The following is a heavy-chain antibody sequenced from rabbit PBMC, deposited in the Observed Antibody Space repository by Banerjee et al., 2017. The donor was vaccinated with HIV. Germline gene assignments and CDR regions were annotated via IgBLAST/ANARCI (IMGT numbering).Heavy chain of an antibody. CDR3: VRGLVAGVLDL. CDR2: ISTGDGST. V-gene: IGHV1S47*01. D-gene: IGHD3-3*01. CDR1: GIDFSTYG. J-gene: IGHJ4*01. Sequence: QQQLEESGGGLVKPGGTLTLTCKASGIDFSTYGVNWVRQAPGKGLEWIGCISTGDGSTYYASWVNGRFSISRENTQNTVSLQMNSLTAADTATYFCVRGLVAGVLDLWGQGTLVTVS.